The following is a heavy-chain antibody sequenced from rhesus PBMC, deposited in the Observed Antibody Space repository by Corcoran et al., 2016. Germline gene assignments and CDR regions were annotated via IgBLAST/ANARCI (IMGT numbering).Heavy chain of an antibody. CDR1: GFTFSSDG. CDR2: ISNCGGST. V-gene: IGHV3S5*01. D-gene: IGHD6-25*01. CDR3: AKDSGSLGFDV. J-gene: IGHJ5-1*01. Sequence: EVQLVESGGGLVQPGGSLRLSCAASGFTFSSDGMSWVRQAPGKGLEWVSYISNCGGSTYNADSVKGRFTISRDNSKTTLSLQMNSLRAEDTAVYYCAKDSGSLGFDVWGPGVLVTVSS.